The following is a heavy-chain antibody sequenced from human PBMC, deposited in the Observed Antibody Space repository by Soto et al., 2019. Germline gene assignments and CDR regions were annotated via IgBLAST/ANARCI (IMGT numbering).Heavy chain of an antibody. CDR3: ARDTSSNWYYFEY. CDR2: INPSGGST. J-gene: IGHJ4*02. D-gene: IGHD6-13*01. Sequence: ASVKVSCKASGYTFASFYMHWVRQAPGQGLEWMGIINPSGGSTTYAQKFQGRVTMTRDTSTSTVYMELSSLRSEDTAVYYCARDTSSNWYYFEYWGQGTRVNVSS. V-gene: IGHV1-46*01. CDR1: GYTFASFY.